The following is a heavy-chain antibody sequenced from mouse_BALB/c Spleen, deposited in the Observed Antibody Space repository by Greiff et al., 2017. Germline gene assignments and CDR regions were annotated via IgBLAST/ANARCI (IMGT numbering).Heavy chain of an antibody. Sequence: EVQRVESGGGLVQPGGSLKLSCAASGFTFSSYTMSWVRQTPEKRLEWVAYISNGGGSTYYPDTVKGRFTISRDNAKNTLYLQMSSLKSEDTAMYYCARHAYSRAMDYWGQGTSVTVSS. J-gene: IGHJ4*01. CDR2: ISNGGGST. V-gene: IGHV5-12-2*01. CDR3: ARHAYSRAMDY. D-gene: IGHD6-5*01. CDR1: GFTFSSYT.